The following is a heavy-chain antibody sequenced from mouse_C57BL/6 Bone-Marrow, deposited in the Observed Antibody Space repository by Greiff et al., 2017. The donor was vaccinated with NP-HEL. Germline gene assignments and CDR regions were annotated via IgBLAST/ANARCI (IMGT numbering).Heavy chain of an antibody. V-gene: IGHV1-61*01. CDR2: IYPSDSET. CDR1: GYTFTSYW. CDR3: ARRGLYYGSSYDYAMDY. D-gene: IGHD1-1*01. Sequence: VQLQQPGAELVRPGSSVKLSCKASGYTFTSYWMAWVQQRPGQGLEWLGNIYPSDSETPYNQKFKDKATLTVDKSSSTAYMQLSSLTSEDSAVYYCARRGLYYGSSYDYAMDYWGQGTSVTVSS. J-gene: IGHJ4*01.